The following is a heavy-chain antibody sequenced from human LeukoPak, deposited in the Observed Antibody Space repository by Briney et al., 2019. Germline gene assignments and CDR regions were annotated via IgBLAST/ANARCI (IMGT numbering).Heavy chain of an antibody. Sequence: SDTLSLTCTVSGGTISSHYWNCIRQPPGKALEWIGYIHSSGSTKYNPSLKSRVTISVDTSKNQFSLKLSSVTGADTAVNYCARWYSSGWAFDYWGQGTLVSVSS. CDR3: ARWYSSGWAFDY. CDR1: GGTISSHY. J-gene: IGHJ4*02. V-gene: IGHV4-59*07. D-gene: IGHD6-19*01. CDR2: IHSSGST.